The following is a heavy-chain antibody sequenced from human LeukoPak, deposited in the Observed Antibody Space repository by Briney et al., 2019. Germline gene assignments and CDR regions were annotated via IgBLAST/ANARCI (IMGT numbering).Heavy chain of an antibody. CDR1: GFTVSSNY. Sequence: GGSLRLSCAASGFTVSSNYMSWVRQAPGKGLEWVSVIYSGGSTYYADYVKGRFTIFRDNSKNTLYLQMNSLGAEDTAVYYCAREFDYWGQGTLVTVSS. J-gene: IGHJ4*02. CDR2: IYSGGST. CDR3: AREFDY. V-gene: IGHV3-66*02.